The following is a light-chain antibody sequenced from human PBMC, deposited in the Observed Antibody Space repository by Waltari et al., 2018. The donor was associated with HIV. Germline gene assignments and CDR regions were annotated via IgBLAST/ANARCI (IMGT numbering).Light chain of an antibody. CDR1: PNVSSN. V-gene: IGKV3D-15*01. CDR3: QQYKKWPLT. Sequence: EIVMMQSPATLSVSPGERATLSCRPSPNVSSNLAWYQQKVGQAPRLLMFGASTGATGIPTRFSGSGSGTEFTLTISSLQSEDFAVYYCQQYKKWPLTFGQGTRLEIK. J-gene: IGKJ5*01. CDR2: GAS.